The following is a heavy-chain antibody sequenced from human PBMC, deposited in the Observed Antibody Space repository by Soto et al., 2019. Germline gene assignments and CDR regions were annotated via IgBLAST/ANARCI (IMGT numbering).Heavy chain of an antibody. CDR1: GYNFAIYW. CDR2: TYPGDSDT. V-gene: IGHV5-51*01. Sequence: GESLKISCKGSGYNFAIYWIGWVRQMPGKGLEWMGFTYPGDSDTRYNPSFQGHVTISADKSISTAYLQWSSLQASDTAIYYCARSYSSSYYFDHCGQGPQVTVYS. J-gene: IGHJ4*02. CDR3: ARSYSSSYYFDH. D-gene: IGHD6-6*01.